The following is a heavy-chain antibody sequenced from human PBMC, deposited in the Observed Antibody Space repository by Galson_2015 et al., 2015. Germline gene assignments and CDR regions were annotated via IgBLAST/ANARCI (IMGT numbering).Heavy chain of an antibody. D-gene: IGHD3-22*01. CDR1: EFTFSTYA. CDR3: TRGGYYDGRGNPITFDY. V-gene: IGHV3-30-3*01. Sequence: SLRLSCAASEFTFSTYAMHWVRQAPGKGPEWVAAISYDGTNKYYSDSVMGRFTISRDNSQNTLYLQMNSLRAEDTAVYYFTRGGYYDGRGNPITFDYWGQGILVTVSS. CDR2: ISYDGTNK. J-gene: IGHJ4*02.